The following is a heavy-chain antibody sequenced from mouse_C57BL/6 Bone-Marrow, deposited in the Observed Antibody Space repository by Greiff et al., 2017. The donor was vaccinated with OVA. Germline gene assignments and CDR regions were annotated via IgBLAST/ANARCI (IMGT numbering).Heavy chain of an antibody. CDR3: TRASTVVAFYWYFDV. V-gene: IGHV5-9-1*02. CDR1: GFTFSSYA. D-gene: IGHD1-1*01. Sequence: EVKVVESGEGLVKPGGSLKLSCAASGFTFSSYAMSWVRQTPEKRLEWVAYISSGGDYIYYADTVKGRFTISRDNARNTLYLQMSSLKSEDTAMYYCTRASTVVAFYWYFDVWGTGTTVTVSS. J-gene: IGHJ1*03. CDR2: ISSGGDYI.